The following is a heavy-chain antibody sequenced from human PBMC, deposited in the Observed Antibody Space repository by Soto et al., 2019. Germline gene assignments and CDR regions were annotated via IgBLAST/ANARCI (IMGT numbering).Heavy chain of an antibody. CDR3: TRLSSGPNPYYYYYMDV. Sequence: EVQLVESGGGLVQPGGCLKLSCAASGFTFSGSAMHWVRQASGKGLEWVGRIRSKANSYATAYAASVKGRFTISRDDSKNTAYLQMNSLKTEDTAVYYCTRLSSGPNPYYYYYMDVWGKGTTVTVSS. J-gene: IGHJ6*03. D-gene: IGHD6-19*01. CDR2: IRSKANSYAT. V-gene: IGHV3-73*01. CDR1: GFTFSGSA.